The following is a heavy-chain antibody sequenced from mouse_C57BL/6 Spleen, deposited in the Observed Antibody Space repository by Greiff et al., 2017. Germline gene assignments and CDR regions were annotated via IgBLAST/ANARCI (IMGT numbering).Heavy chain of an antibody. CDR1: GYTFTDYY. D-gene: IGHD6-5*01. CDR3: ARNIMQGAMDY. Sequence: QVQLKQSGAELVRPGASVKLSCKASGYTFTDYYINWVKQRPGQGLEWIARIYPGSGNTYYNEKFKGKATLTAEKSSSTAYMQLSSLTSEDSAVYFCARNIMQGAMDYWGQGTSVTVSS. V-gene: IGHV1-76*01. J-gene: IGHJ4*01. CDR2: IYPGSGNT.